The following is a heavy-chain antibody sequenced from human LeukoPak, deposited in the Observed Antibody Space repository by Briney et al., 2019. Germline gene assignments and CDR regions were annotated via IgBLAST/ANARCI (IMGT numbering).Heavy chain of an antibody. V-gene: IGHV4-59*06. CDR2: IYYSGST. D-gene: IGHD3-22*01. Sequence: SETLSLTCTVSGDSVRSYYWSWIRQHPGKGLEWIGYIYYSGSTYYNPSLKSRVTISVDASKNQFSLKLSSVTAADTAVYYCARDRPDSSGYFGYFDYWGQGTLVTVSS. CDR3: ARDRPDSSGYFGYFDY. J-gene: IGHJ4*02. CDR1: GDSVRSYY.